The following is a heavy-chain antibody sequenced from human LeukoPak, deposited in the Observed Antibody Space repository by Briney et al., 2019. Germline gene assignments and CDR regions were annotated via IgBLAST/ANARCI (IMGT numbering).Heavy chain of an antibody. CDR3: ARGGNYYGSGSYYTDFDY. CDR1: GGSFSGYY. CDR2: INHSGST. V-gene: IGHV4-34*01. Sequence: PSETLSLTCAVYGGSFSGYYWSWIRQPPGKGLEWIGEINHSGSTNYNPSLKSRVTISVDTSKNQFSLKLSSVTAADTAVYYCARGGNYYGSGSYYTDFDYWGQGTLVTVSS. J-gene: IGHJ4*02. D-gene: IGHD3-10*01.